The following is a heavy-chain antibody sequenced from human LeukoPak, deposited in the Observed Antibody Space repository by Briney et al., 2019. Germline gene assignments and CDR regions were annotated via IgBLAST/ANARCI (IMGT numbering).Heavy chain of an antibody. V-gene: IGHV4-4*07. CDR3: GRNAAYCIDC. Sequence: PSETQSLTCTVSGGSISGYYWTWIRQPAGKGLEWIGRIYTSGSTSYNPSLKSRVTMSVDTSKNQFSLKLSSVTAADTAVYYCGRNAAYCIDCWGQGILVTVSS. J-gene: IGHJ1*01. D-gene: IGHD3-9*01. CDR2: IYTSGST. CDR1: GGSISGYY.